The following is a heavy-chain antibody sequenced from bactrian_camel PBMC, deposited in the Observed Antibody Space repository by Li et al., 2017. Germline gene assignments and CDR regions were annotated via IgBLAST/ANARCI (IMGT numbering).Heavy chain of an antibody. CDR1: GFTFSSYA. CDR2: INSRGGTT. V-gene: IGHV3S31*01. Sequence: VQLVESGGGLVQPGGSLRLSCAASGFTFSSYAMSWVRQAPGKGLEWVSTINSRGGTTYYADSVKGRFISSRENTKNTLYLRINNLKPEDTAVYFCVAPNEGGDWKFDDWGQGTQGTV. D-gene: IGHD8*01. CDR3: VAPNEGGDWKFDD. J-gene: IGHJ4*01.